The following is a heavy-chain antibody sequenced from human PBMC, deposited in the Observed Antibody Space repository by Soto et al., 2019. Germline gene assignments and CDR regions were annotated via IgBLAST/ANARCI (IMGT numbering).Heavy chain of an antibody. CDR2: IIPMFGIG. CDR3: ARAYRENYFYAMDV. CDR1: GGSFSNYA. Sequence: ASVKVSCKASGGSFSNYAISWVRQAPGQGLEWMGGIIPMFGIGNYAEKFLGRVTITADESTSTSHMELSSLRSEDKAVYFCARAYRENYFYAMDVWGQGTTLTVSS. D-gene: IGHD1-26*01. V-gene: IGHV1-69*13. J-gene: IGHJ6*02.